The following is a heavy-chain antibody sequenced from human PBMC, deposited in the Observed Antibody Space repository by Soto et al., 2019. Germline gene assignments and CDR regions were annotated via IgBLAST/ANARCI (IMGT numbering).Heavy chain of an antibody. Sequence: QVQLVQSGAEVRKPGASVKVSCKASGYTFTSYGISWVRQAPGQGLEWMGWISAYNGNTNYAQKLQGRVTMTTDTSTSTAYMELRSLRSDDTAVYYCARFTFGGVIVKGGFDPWGQGTLVTVSS. D-gene: IGHD3-16*02. CDR2: ISAYNGNT. J-gene: IGHJ5*02. CDR3: ARFTFGGVIVKGGFDP. CDR1: GYTFTSYG. V-gene: IGHV1-18*01.